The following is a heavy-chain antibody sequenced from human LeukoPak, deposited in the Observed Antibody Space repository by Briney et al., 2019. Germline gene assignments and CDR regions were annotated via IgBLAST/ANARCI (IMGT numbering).Heavy chain of an antibody. J-gene: IGHJ4*02. V-gene: IGHV3-53*04. CDR1: GFSVSSHY. CDR3: VRDEYGSGTYYNEY. D-gene: IGHD3-10*01. CDR2: IYSGGST. Sequence: GGSLRLSCAASGFSVSSHYMSWVRQAPGKGLEWVSFIYSGGSTNYVESAKGRFTISRHTSENTLYFQMNSLRPEDTAVYFWVRDEYGSGTYYNEYCRQGSLVTVSS.